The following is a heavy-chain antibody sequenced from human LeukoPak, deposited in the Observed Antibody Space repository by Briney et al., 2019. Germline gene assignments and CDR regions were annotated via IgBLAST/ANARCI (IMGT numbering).Heavy chain of an antibody. CDR2: LTGSGGST. CDR3: AKDLAPAAY. D-gene: IGHD2-2*01. V-gene: IGHV3-23*01. J-gene: IGHJ4*02. CDR1: GFTYSSSS. Sequence: QAGGSLRLYCAASGFTYSSSSMSWLRQAPGKGLEWVSALTGSGGSTYYADSVKGRFTISRDNSKKTLFLQMNSLRAEDTAVYYCAKDLAPAAYWGQGTLVTVSS.